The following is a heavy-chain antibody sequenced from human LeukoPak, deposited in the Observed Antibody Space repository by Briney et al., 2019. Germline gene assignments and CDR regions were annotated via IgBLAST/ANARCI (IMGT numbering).Heavy chain of an antibody. V-gene: IGHV4-39*01. D-gene: IGHD4-11*01. J-gene: IGHJ5*02. CDR2: IYYSGST. Sequence: PSETLSLTCTVSGGSISSSSYYWGWIRQRPGKGLEWIGSIYYSGSTYYNPSLKSRVTISVDTSKNQFSLKLSSVTAADTAVYYCASHTSYSNWFDPWGQGTLVTVSS. CDR1: GGSISSSSYY. CDR3: ASHTSYSNWFDP.